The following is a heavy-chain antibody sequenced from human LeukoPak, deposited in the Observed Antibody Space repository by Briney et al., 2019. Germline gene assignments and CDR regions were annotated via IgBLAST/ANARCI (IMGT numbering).Heavy chain of an antibody. CDR1: GFTFSSYA. J-gene: IGHJ4*02. V-gene: IGHV3-23*01. CDR3: AKGGYYDSSGYYPAYYFDY. CDR2: ISGSGGST. Sequence: GGSLRLSCAASGFTFSSYAMSWVRQAPGKGLEWVSAISGSGGSTYYADSVKGRFTISRDNSKNTLCLQMNSLRAEDTAVYYCAKGGYYDSSGYYPAYYFDYWGQGTLVTVSS. D-gene: IGHD3-22*01.